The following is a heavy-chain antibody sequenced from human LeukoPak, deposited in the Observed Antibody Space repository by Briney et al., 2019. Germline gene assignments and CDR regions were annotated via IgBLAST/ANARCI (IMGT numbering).Heavy chain of an antibody. CDR3: AKGIGGYCSSTSCYRWEGFDY. D-gene: IGHD2-2*02. Sequence: TGGSLRLSCAASGFTVSSNYMSWVRQAPGKGLEWVSAISGSGGSTYYADSVKGRFTISRGNSKNTLYLQMNSLRAEDTAVYYCAKGIGGYCSSTSCYRWEGFDYWGQGTLVTVSS. J-gene: IGHJ4*02. CDR1: GFTVSSNY. V-gene: IGHV3-23*01. CDR2: ISGSGGST.